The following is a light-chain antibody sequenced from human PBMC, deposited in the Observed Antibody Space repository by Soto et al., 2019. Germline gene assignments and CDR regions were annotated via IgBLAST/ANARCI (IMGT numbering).Light chain of an antibody. CDR2: AAS. CDR3: QQYHTDWT. V-gene: IGKV1-5*01. CDR1: QSIGRF. Sequence: DIQMTQSPSTLSASVGDRVTITCRASQSIGRFLAWYQQKPGKAPKLLIFAASTLVRGVPSRFSGRGSGTEFTLTISSLQADDYATFYCQQYHTDWTFGQGTKVDIK. J-gene: IGKJ1*01.